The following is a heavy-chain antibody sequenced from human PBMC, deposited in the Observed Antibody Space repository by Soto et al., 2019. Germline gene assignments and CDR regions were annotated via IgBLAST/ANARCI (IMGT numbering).Heavy chain of an antibody. D-gene: IGHD1-26*01. CDR2: IIPIFGTA. J-gene: IGHJ5*02. Sequence: ASVKVSCKASGGTFSSYAISSVRQAPGQGLEWMGGIIPIFGTANYAQKFQGRVTITADKSTSTAYMELSSLRSEDTAVYYCAREVVGATIGRFDPWGQGTLVTVSS. CDR1: GGTFSSYA. V-gene: IGHV1-69*06. CDR3: AREVVGATIGRFDP.